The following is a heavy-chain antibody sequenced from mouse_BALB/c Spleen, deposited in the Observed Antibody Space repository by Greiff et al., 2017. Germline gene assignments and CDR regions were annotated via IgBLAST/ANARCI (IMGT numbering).Heavy chain of an antibody. Sequence: QVHVKQSGAELVKPGASVKLSCKASGYTFTSYYMYWVKQRPGQGLEWIGEINPSNGGTNFNEKFKSKATLTVDKSSSTAYMQLSSLTSEDSAVYYCTRGGYYGNYEAMDYWGQGTSVTVSS. V-gene: IGHV1S81*02. CDR1: GYTFTSYY. CDR3: TRGGYYGNYEAMDY. J-gene: IGHJ4*01. CDR2: INPSNGGT. D-gene: IGHD2-1*01.